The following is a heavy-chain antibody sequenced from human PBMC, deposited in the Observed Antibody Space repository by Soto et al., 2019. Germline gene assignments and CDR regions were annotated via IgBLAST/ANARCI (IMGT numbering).Heavy chain of an antibody. CDR1: GFTFSSYA. J-gene: IGHJ4*02. CDR3: AKDRARSSYYEYYFDY. V-gene: IGHV3-23*01. D-gene: IGHD3-3*01. Sequence: GGSLRLSCAASGFTFSSYAMSWIRQAPGKGLEWASAISGSGGSTYYADSVKGRFTISRDNSKNTLYLQMNSLRAEDTAVYYCAKDRARSSYYEYYFDYRGQGPLVTVSS. CDR2: ISGSGGST.